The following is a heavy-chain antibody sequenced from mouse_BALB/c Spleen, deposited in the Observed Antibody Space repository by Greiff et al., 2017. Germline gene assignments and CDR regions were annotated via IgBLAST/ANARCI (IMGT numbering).Heavy chain of an antibody. CDR2: INPSNGRT. D-gene: IGHD1-1*01. J-gene: IGHJ3*01. CDR1: GYTFTSYW. V-gene: IGHV1S81*02. CDR3: AYYYGSSPAWFAY. Sequence: VQLQQSGAELVKPGASVKLSCKASGYTFTSYWMHWVKQRPGQGLEWIGEINPSNGRTNYNEKFKSKATLTVDKSSSTAYMQLSSLTSEDSAVYYCAYYYGSSPAWFAYWGQGTLVTVSA.